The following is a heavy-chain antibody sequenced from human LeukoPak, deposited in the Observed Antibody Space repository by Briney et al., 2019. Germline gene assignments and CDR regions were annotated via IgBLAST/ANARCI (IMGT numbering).Heavy chain of an antibody. Sequence: GGSLRLSCAASGITFNSYAMTWVRQAPGKGLQWVSGISGNSDTTYYADSVKGRFTISRDNSRNTLYLQIHSVRAEDTAIYYCAKGGDIFDIWGQGTMVTVSS. CDR2: ISGNSDTT. J-gene: IGHJ3*02. V-gene: IGHV3-23*01. CDR1: GITFNSYA. D-gene: IGHD2-15*01. CDR3: AKGGDIFDI.